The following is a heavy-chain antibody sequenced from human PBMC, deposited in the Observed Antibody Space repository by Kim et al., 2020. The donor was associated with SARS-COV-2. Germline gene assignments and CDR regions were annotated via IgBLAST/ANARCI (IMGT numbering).Heavy chain of an antibody. J-gene: IGHJ6*02. V-gene: IGHV3-21*06. D-gene: IGHD1-26*01. Sequence: GGSLRLSCAASGFTFSSYTMNWVRQAPGKGLEWVSSINRTSTYIYYADSVKARFTISRDNAKNSLYLQMNSLRAEDTAVYYCARGEVYVWGQGTTVTVSS. CDR2: INRTSTYI. CDR3: ARGEVYV. CDR1: GFTFSSYT.